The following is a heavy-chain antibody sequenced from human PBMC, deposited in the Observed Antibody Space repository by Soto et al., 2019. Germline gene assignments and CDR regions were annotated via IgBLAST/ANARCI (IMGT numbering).Heavy chain of an antibody. Sequence: QVQLVQSGAEVKKPGASVKVSCKASGYTFTSYGISWVRQAPGQGLEWMGWISAYNGNTNYAQKLQGRGTMTTDTSTSTAYMELRRLRSDDTAVYYCAREGYYDSSGYALYYYYGMDVWGQGTTVTVSS. V-gene: IGHV1-18*04. CDR1: GYTFTSYG. CDR2: ISAYNGNT. D-gene: IGHD3-22*01. J-gene: IGHJ6*02. CDR3: AREGYYDSSGYALYYYYGMDV.